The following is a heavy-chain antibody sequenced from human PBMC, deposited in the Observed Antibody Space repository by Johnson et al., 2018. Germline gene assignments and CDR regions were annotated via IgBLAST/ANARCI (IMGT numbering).Heavy chain of an antibody. V-gene: IGHV3-21*01. CDR3: AGTPAFELGRHRVMDV. J-gene: IGHJ6*02. Sequence: VQLVQSGGGLVKPGESLRLSCSASGFSFSSYSMHWVRQSPGEGLAWVSSIDTSSTYIFYADSVTGRFTISRDNAKNSLHLQMNGLRGEDTALYYRAGTPAFELGRHRVMDVWGQGTTVTVSS. CDR1: GFSFSSYS. CDR2: IDTSSTYI. D-gene: IGHD7-27*01.